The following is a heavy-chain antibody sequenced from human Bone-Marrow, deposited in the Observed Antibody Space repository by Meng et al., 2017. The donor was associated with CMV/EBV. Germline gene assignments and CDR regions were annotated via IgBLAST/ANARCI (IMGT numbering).Heavy chain of an antibody. D-gene: IGHD6-13*01. CDR2: IIPILGIA. Sequence: SVKVSCKASGGTFSSYTISWVRQAPGQGLEWMGRIIPILGIANYAQKFQGRVTITADKSTSTAYMELSSLRSEDTAVYYCARARPRGAAANFDYWGQGTLVTVSS. V-gene: IGHV1-69*02. J-gene: IGHJ4*02. CDR1: GGTFSSYT. CDR3: ARARPRGAAANFDY.